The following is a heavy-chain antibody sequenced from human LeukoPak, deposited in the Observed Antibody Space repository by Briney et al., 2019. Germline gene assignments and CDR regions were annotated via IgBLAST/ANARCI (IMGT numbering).Heavy chain of an antibody. V-gene: IGHV4-39*01. CDR1: GGSISSATYY. CDR2: IYHSGST. J-gene: IGHJ4*02. D-gene: IGHD1-26*01. CDR3: ARLRWGYSGNGYYFDY. Sequence: SETLSLTCAVSGGSISSATYYWGWIRQPPGEGLEWIGYIYHSGSTYYNPSLKSRVTISDDTSKNQFSLELSSVTAADTAVYYCARLRWGYSGNGYYFDYWGQGTLVTVSS.